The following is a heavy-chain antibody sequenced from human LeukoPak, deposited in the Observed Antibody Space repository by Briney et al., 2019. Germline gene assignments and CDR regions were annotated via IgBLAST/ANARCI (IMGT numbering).Heavy chain of an antibody. CDR3: ARAGGSGQEWDYYYGMDV. D-gene: IGHD6-19*01. Sequence: SQTLSLTCAISGDSFSSNSAAWNWIRQSPSRGLEWLGRTYYRSKWYNDYAVSVKSRITINPDTSKNQFSLQLNSVTPEDTAVYYCARAGGSGQEWDYYYGMDVWGQGTTVTVSS. CDR1: GDSFSSNSAA. CDR2: TYYRSKWYN. V-gene: IGHV6-1*01. J-gene: IGHJ6*02.